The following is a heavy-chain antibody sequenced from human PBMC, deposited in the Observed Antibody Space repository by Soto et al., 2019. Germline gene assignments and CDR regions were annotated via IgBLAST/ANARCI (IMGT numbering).Heavy chain of an antibody. J-gene: IGHJ3*02. CDR3: SGGSPYAFDI. V-gene: IGHV4-61*01. CDR1: GGSVSSDSFY. CDR2: VYYTGNT. D-gene: IGHD2-15*01. Sequence: SETLSLTCTVSGGSVSSDSFYWSWIRQPPGKGLEWIGYVYYTGNTNYNPSLKSRVTISEDTSKSQFSLRLNSVTAADTAVYYCSGGSPYAFDIWGQGTVVTVSS.